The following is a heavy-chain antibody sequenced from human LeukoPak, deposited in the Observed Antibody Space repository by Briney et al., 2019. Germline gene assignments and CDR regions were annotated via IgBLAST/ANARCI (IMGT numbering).Heavy chain of an antibody. CDR1: VGSFSGYY. D-gene: IGHD3-16*01. CDR3: ARGAPWGSIYNYYVMDV. CDR2: INHSGST. J-gene: IGHJ6*04. V-gene: IGHV4-34*01. Sequence: SETLSLTCAVYVGSFSGYYWSGVRQPPGKGLEGIGEINHSGSTNYNSSLKSRVTISVDTSKNQFSLKLTSVTAADTAVYYCARGAPWGSIYNYYVMDVWDKGTTVTVSS.